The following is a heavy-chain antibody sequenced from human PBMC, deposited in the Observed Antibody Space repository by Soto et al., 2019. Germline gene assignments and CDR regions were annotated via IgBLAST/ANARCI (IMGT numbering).Heavy chain of an antibody. D-gene: IGHD5-18*01. J-gene: IGHJ4*02. V-gene: IGHV3-53*01. CDR2: IYSSGST. Sequence: GSLRLSCAASGLTVSSSYMSWFRQAPGKGLQWVSVIYSSGSTYYANSVKGRFTISRDISTNMVYLQMSSLTDEDTAVYYCARDREPEYSSAIFFDIWGQGALVTVSS. CDR1: GLTVSSSY. CDR3: ARDREPEYSSAIFFDI.